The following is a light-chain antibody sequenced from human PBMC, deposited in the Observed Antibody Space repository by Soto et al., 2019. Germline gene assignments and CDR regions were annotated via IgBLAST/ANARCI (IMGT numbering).Light chain of an antibody. CDR1: SSDVGNYDL. CDR2: EGS. J-gene: IGLJ2*01. V-gene: IGLV2-23*01. CDR3: SSYVSSHTLN. Sequence: QSVLTQPASVSGSPGQSITISCTGTSSDVGNYDLVSWYQHHPGKAPKLIIYEGSERQSRASNRFSGYKYGNTDSLRLSGRQAEQDAHYYCSSYVSSHTLNLGG.